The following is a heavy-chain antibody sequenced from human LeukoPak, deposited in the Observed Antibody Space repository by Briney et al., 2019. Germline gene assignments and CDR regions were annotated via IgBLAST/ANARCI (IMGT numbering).Heavy chain of an antibody. D-gene: IGHD2-21*01. CDR1: GGTFSSYA. CDR3: QGRGCEVDFDY. Sequence: SVKVSFKASGGTFSSYAISWVRQAPGQGLEWMGRIIPILGIANYAQKFQGRVTITADKSTSTAYMELSSLRSEDTAVYYGQGRGCEVDFDYWGQGTLVTVSS. CDR2: IIPILGIA. V-gene: IGHV1-69*04. J-gene: IGHJ4*02.